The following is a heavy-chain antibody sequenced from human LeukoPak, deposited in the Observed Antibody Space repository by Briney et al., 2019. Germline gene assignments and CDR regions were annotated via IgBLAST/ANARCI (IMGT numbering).Heavy chain of an antibody. CDR1: GGSISSYY. J-gene: IGHJ4*02. CDR2: INHSGST. Sequence: SETLSLTSTVSGGSISSYYWSWIRQPPGKGLEWIGEINHSGSTNYNPSLKSRVTISVDTSKNQFSLKLSSVTAADTAVYYCARAVDYWGQGTLVTVSS. CDR3: ARAVDY. V-gene: IGHV4-34*01.